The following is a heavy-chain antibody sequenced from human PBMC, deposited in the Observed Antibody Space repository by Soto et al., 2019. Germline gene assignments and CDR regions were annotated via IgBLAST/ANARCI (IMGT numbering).Heavy chain of an antibody. D-gene: IGHD2-8*01. CDR2: VYYRGRS. V-gene: IGHV4-39*01. CDR1: GGSVSSSTYY. Sequence: SETLSLTCTVSGGSVSSSTYYWGWIRQSPGKGLEWIGSVYYRGRSYSKSSVKSRVTISVDTSKNQFSLNLNSVTASDTAVYYCVSQRTSVLTQAYFDYWGPGALVTVSS. CDR3: VSQRTSVLTQAYFDY. J-gene: IGHJ4*02.